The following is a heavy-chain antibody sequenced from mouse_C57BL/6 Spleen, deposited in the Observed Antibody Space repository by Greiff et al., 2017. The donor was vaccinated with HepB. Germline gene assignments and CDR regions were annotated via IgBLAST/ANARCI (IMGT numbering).Heavy chain of an antibody. J-gene: IGHJ4*01. CDR2: ISSGSSTI. V-gene: IGHV5-17*01. CDR1: GFTFSDYG. CDR3: ARGCPFRYYAMDY. Sequence: EVKLMESGGGLVKPGGSLKLSCAASGFTFSDYGMHWVRQAPEKGLVWVAYISSGSSTIYYADTVKGRFTISRDNAKNTLFLQMTSLRSEDTAMYYCARGCPFRYYAMDYWGQGTSVTVSS.